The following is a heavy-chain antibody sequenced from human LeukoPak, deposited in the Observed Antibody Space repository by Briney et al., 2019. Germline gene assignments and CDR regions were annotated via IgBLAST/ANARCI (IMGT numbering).Heavy chain of an antibody. CDR2: INPSGGST. J-gene: IGHJ5*02. Sequence: ASVKVSCKASGYTFTSYYMHWVRQAPGQWLEWMGIINPSGGSTSYAQKFQGRVTMTRDTSTSTVYMELSSLRSEDTAVYYCAASDCSGGSCYYGFDPWGQGTLVTVSS. CDR1: GYTFTSYY. V-gene: IGHV1-46*01. D-gene: IGHD2-15*01. CDR3: AASDCSGGSCYYGFDP.